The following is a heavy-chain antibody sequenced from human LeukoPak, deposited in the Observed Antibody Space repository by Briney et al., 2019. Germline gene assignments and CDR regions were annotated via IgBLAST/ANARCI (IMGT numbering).Heavy chain of an antibody. CDR1: GYTFTGYY. CDR3: ARAGAIAAAGTVY. J-gene: IGHJ4*02. CDR2: INPNGGVT. D-gene: IGHD6-13*01. V-gene: IGHV1-2*02. Sequence: ASVTVSCTASGYTFTGYYMHWMRQAPGQGLEWMGWINPNGGVTKYAQQFQGRVTMTRDTSMSTAYMELNSLKSDDTAVYYCARAGAIAAAGTVYWGQGTLVTVSS.